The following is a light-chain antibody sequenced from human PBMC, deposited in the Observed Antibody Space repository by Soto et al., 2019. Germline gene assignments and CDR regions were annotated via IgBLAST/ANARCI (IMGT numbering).Light chain of an antibody. Sequence: QSALTQPASVSGSPGQSITISCTGTSSDFCYYDFVAWYQQYPGKSPQVIIYEVNNRTSGVSNRFSGSKSGNTASLAITGLQAEDEADYYCQSYDSSLSGSTVFGTGTKVTVL. CDR2: EVN. V-gene: IGLV2-14*01. CDR3: QSYDSSLSGSTV. CDR1: SSDFCYYDF. J-gene: IGLJ1*01.